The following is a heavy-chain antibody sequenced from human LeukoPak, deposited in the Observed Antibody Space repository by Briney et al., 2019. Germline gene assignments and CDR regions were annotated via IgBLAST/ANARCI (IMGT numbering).Heavy chain of an antibody. CDR2: INSNTGAT. Sequence: GASVKVSCKASGFTFTNYFLHWVRHTPGQGLEWMAYINSNTGATTCAQKFLGRVTLTTDTSISTTYMDLSRLTSGDTAVYYCARGDALVREVPEYYYDYWGQGTLVTVSS. D-gene: IGHD3-10*01. J-gene: IGHJ4*02. CDR3: ARGDALVREVPEYYYDY. V-gene: IGHV1-2*02. CDR1: GFTFTNYF.